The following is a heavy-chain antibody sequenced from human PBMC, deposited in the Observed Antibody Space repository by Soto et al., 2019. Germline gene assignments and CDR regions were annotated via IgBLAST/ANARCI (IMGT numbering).Heavy chain of an antibody. Sequence: QVQLVESGGGVVQPGRSLRLSCAASGFTFSSYAMHWVRQAPGKGLEWVAVISYDGSNKYYADSVKGRFTISRDNSKNTLYLQMNSLRAEDTAVYYCARDPYSYGPNWFDRWGQGTLVTVSS. CDR1: GFTFSSYA. J-gene: IGHJ5*02. CDR2: ISYDGSNK. CDR3: ARDPYSYGPNWFDR. V-gene: IGHV3-30-3*01. D-gene: IGHD5-18*01.